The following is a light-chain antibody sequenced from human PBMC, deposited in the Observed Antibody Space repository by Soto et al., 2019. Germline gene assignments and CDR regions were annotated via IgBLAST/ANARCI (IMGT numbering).Light chain of an antibody. CDR2: GAS. J-gene: IGKJ2*01. Sequence: DIQMTQSPSSLSASVGDRVALTCRASQNIGNDLSWYAQNPGKAPKLLIYGASSLQSGVPSRFSGSGSGTHFTLTISSLQPEDFATYYCQQSDSIPFTFGQGTKLEMK. V-gene: IGKV1-39*01. CDR3: QQSDSIPFT. CDR1: QNIGND.